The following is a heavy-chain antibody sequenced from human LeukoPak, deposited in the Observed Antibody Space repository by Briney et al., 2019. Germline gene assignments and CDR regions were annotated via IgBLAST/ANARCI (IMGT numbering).Heavy chain of an antibody. D-gene: IGHD3/OR15-3a*01. J-gene: IGHJ3*02. CDR3: ARSMSLDLDAFDI. V-gene: IGHV4-31*03. Sequence: PSQTLSLTCTVSGGSISSGGYYWSWIRQHPGKGLEWIGYIYYSGSTYYNPSLKSRVTISVDTSKNQFSLKLSSVTAADTAVYYCARSMSLDLDAFDIWGQGTMVTVSS. CDR2: IYYSGST. CDR1: GGSISSGGYY.